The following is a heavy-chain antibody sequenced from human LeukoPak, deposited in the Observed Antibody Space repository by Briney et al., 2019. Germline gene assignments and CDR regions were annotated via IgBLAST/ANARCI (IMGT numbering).Heavy chain of an antibody. V-gene: IGHV4-31*03. CDR3: ARSVGAARPLDY. CDR1: GGSISSGGYY. CDR2: IYYSGST. Sequence: SETLSLTCTVSGGSISSGGYYWSWIRQHPGKGLEWIGYIYYSGSTYYDPSLKSRVTISVDTSKNQFSLKLSSVTAADTAVYYCARSVGAARPLDYWGQGTLVTVSS. J-gene: IGHJ4*02. D-gene: IGHD6-6*01.